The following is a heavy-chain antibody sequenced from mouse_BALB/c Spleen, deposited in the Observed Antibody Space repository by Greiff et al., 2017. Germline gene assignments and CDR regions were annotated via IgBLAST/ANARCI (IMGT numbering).Heavy chain of an antibody. D-gene: IGHD2-14*01. Sequence: DVKLQESGPGLVKPSQSLSLTCTVTGYSITSDYAWNWIRQFPGNKLEWMGYISYSGSTSYNPSLKSRISITRDTSKNQFFLQLNSVTTEDTATYYCARRRYSPHYAMDYWGQGTSVTVSS. CDR2: ISYSGST. CDR1: GYSITSDYA. V-gene: IGHV3-2*02. CDR3: ARRRYSPHYAMDY. J-gene: IGHJ4*01.